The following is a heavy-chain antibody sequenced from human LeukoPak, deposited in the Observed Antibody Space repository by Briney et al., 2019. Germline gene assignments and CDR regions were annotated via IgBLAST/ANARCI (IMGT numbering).Heavy chain of an antibody. V-gene: IGHV3-23*01. CDR1: GFTFNGYG. CDR2: ISGRDGST. CDR3: ARGVRVSFDI. Sequence: GGSLRLSCAASGFTFNGYGMHWVRQAPGKGLEWVSAISGRDGSTYYADSVRGRLTISRDDSKNTLYLQMNSLRAEDTAVYYCARGVRVSFDIWGQGTMVTVSS. D-gene: IGHD6-13*01. J-gene: IGHJ3*02.